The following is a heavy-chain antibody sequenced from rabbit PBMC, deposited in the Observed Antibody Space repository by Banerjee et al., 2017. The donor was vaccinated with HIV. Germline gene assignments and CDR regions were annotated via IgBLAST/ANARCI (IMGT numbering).Heavy chain of an antibody. Sequence: QEQLEESGGGLVKPGRSLTLTCKASGFDFSNSYWICWIRQAPGKVLEWIGCIYTGDDDTNYATWAKGRFTISKTASTVDLRMTSLTAADTATYFCARDLAGVIGWNFGLWGPGTLVTVS. D-gene: IGHD4-1*01. V-gene: IGHV1S45*01. J-gene: IGHJ4*01. CDR2: IYTGDDDT. CDR3: ARDLAGVIGWNFGL. CDR1: GFDFSNSYW.